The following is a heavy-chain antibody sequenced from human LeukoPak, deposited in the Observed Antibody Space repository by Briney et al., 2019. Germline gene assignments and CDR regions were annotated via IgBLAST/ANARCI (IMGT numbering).Heavy chain of an antibody. D-gene: IGHD2-21*02. CDR3: ARMALDGGDSIGFDS. CDR1: GGTFSSYA. J-gene: IGHJ5*01. Sequence: ASVKASCKASGGTFSSYAISWVRQAPGQGLEWMGWINPNIGDASYAQKFQDRVTMTRDRSINTAYMELSRLTSDDTAVYYCARMALDGGDSIGFDSWGQGTLVTVSS. V-gene: IGHV1-2*02. CDR2: INPNIGDA.